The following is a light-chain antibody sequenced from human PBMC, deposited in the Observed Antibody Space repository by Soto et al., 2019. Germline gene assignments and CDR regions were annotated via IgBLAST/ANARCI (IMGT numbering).Light chain of an antibody. Sequence: DIQMTQSPSTLSASVGDRVTITCRASQSISSWLAWYQQKPGKAPKLLIYKASSLGSGVPSRFSGSGSGTELTLTISGLQAEDFAIYYCQQYNSHSSYTLGQGTKLEIK. CDR3: QQYNSHSSYT. J-gene: IGKJ2*01. V-gene: IGKV1-5*03. CDR2: KAS. CDR1: QSISSW.